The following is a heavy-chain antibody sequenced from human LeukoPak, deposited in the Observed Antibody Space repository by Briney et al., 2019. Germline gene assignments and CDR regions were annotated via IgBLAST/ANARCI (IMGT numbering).Heavy chain of an antibody. CDR3: ARGVEPLAANTLAY. J-gene: IGHJ4*02. V-gene: IGHV3-53*01. Sequence: GGSLRLSCAASVFAVITNDMTWVRQAPGKGLEWVSVLYSDGNTKYADSVQGRFTISRDNSKNTLYLEMNSLSPDDTAVYYCARGVEPLAANTLAYWGQGTLVTVSS. CDR1: VFAVITND. CDR2: LYSDGNT. D-gene: IGHD1-14*01.